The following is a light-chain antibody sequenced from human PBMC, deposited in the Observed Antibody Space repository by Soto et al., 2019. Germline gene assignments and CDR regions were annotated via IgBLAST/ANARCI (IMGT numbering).Light chain of an antibody. V-gene: IGKV4-1*01. CDR1: QSVLSSSNNKNY. CDR2: WAS. J-gene: IGKJ2*01. Sequence: IVMTQSPDSLAVSLGERATINCKSSQSVLSSSNNKNYLAWYRQKPGQPPKLLIYWASIRESGVPDRISGSGSGTDFTLTISSLQAEDVAIYYCQQYYSTPPYTFGQGTKLEIK. CDR3: QQYYSTPPYT.